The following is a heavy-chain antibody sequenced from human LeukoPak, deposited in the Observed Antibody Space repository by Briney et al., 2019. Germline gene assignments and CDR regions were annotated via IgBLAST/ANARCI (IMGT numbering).Heavy chain of an antibody. Sequence: ASVKVSCKASGYTFTGYYMHWVRQAPGQGLEWMGWINPNSGGTNYAQKFQGRVTMTRDTSISTAYMELSRLRSDDTAVYYCARDGHDCSGGSCYPGMFGYWGQGTLVTVS. J-gene: IGHJ4*02. CDR2: INPNSGGT. CDR1: GYTFTGYY. V-gene: IGHV1-2*02. CDR3: ARDGHDCSGGSCYPGMFGY. D-gene: IGHD2-15*01.